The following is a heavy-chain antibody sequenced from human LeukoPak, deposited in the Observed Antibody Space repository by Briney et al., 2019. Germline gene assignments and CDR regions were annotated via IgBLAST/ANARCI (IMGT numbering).Heavy chain of an antibody. V-gene: IGHV4-31*03. CDR1: GGSISSGGYY. CDR2: IYYSGST. Sequence: SETRSLTCTVSGGSISSGGYYWSWIRQHPGKGLEWIGYIYYSGSTYYNPSLKSRVTISVDTSKNQFSLKLSSVTAADTAVYYCASYHFLGVVRDVWGKGTTVTVSS. D-gene: IGHD4-23*01. CDR3: ASYHFLGVVRDV. J-gene: IGHJ6*04.